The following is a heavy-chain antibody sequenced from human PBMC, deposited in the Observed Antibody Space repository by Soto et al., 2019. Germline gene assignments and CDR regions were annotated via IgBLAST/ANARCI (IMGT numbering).Heavy chain of an antibody. D-gene: IGHD3-10*01. CDR3: AKDYYGSGSYYTSYYYYGMDV. J-gene: IGHJ6*02. V-gene: IGHV3-30*18. CDR1: GFTFSSYG. CDR2: ISYDGSNK. Sequence: PGGSLRLSCAASGFTFSSYGMHWVRQAPGKGLEWVAVISYDGSNKYYADSVEGRFTISRDNSKNTLYLQMNSLRAEDTAVYYCAKDYYGSGSYYTSYYYYGMDVWGQGTTVTVSS.